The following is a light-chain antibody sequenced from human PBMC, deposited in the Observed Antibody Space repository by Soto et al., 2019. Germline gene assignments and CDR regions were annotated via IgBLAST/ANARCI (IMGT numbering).Light chain of an antibody. CDR3: SSYTSRNTLDVV. CDR1: SSDVGSYNR. V-gene: IGLV2-18*02. Sequence: QSALTQPASVSGSPGQSITISCTGTSSDVGSYNRVSWYQQPPGTAPKLIIYEVSSRPSGVPDRFSGSKSGSTASLTISGLQAEDEADYYCSSYTSRNTLDVVFGGGTKLTVL. J-gene: IGLJ2*01. CDR2: EVS.